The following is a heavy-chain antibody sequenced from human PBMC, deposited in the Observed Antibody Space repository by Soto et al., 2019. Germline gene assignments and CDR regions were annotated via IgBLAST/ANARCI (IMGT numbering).Heavy chain of an antibody. CDR1: GYTLTELS. CDR3: ATTYFEVGSVYRSIIPGFDQ. Sequence: GASVKVSCKVSGYTLTELSMHWVRQAPGKGLEWLGGFDSEDGETIYAQKFQGRVTMTEDTSTDTAYMELSSLTSEDTAVYYCATTYFEVGSVYRSIIPGFDQWGQGALVTVCS. J-gene: IGHJ4*02. V-gene: IGHV1-24*01. D-gene: IGHD3-3*01. CDR2: FDSEDGET.